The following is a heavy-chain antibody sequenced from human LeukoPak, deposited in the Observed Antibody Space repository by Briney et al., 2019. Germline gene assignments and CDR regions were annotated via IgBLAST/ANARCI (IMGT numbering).Heavy chain of an antibody. CDR2: ISSSGSTI. Sequence: GGSLRLSCAASGFTFSSYEMNWVRQAPGKGLEWVSYISSSGSTIYYADSVKGRFTISRDNAKNSLYLQMNSLRAEDTAVYYCARKPHYDFWSGSNYYYYYYMDVWGKGTTVTVSS. CDR1: GFTFSSYE. J-gene: IGHJ6*03. V-gene: IGHV3-48*03. CDR3: ARKPHYDFWSGSNYYYYYYMDV. D-gene: IGHD3-3*01.